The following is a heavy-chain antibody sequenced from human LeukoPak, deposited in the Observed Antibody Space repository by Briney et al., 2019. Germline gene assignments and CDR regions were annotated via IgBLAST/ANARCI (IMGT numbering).Heavy chain of an antibody. Sequence: GGSLRLSCAASGLTFSNYGVAWVRQAPGKGLEWVSAISGSGESTYNADSVKGRFTISRDNSKNTLYLQMNRLRAEDTAVYYCAKDSRTTYDSSWLYYFDSWGQGTLVTVSS. CDR2: ISGSGEST. D-gene: IGHD6-13*01. CDR3: AKDSRTTYDSSWLYYFDS. J-gene: IGHJ4*02. V-gene: IGHV3-23*01. CDR1: GLTFSNYG.